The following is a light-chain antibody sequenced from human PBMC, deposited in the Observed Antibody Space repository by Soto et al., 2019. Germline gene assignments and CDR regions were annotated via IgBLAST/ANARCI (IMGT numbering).Light chain of an antibody. CDR1: SSNIGSNT. J-gene: IGLJ3*02. CDR2: SND. CDR3: AAWDDSLSGPWV. Sequence: QSVLTQPPSASGTPGQRVTISCSGSSSNIGSNTVNWFRQLPGTAPELLIYSNDQRPSGVPDRFSGSKSGTSASLAISGLRSEDEADYYCAAWDDSLSGPWVFGGGTQLTVL. V-gene: IGLV1-44*01.